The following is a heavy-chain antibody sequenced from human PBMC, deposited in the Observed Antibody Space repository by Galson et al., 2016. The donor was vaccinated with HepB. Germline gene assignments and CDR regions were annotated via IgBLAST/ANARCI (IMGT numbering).Heavy chain of an antibody. J-gene: IGHJ4*02. D-gene: IGHD3-22*01. V-gene: IGHV3-23*01. CDR3: AKDGPYDSSGYPFDY. CDR1: GFAFSVYG. CDR2: ISTSGSST. Sequence: SLRLSCAASGFAFSVYGMTWVRQAPRKGLEWVSAISTSGSSTYDADSVKGRFTISRDNSKNTLYLQMNSLRAEDTAVYYCAKDGPYDSSGYPFDYWGQGTLVTVSS.